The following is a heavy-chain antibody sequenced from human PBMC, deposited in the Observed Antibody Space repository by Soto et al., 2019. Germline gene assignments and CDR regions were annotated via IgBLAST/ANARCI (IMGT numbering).Heavy chain of an antibody. V-gene: IGHV1-69*13. CDR3: ASGATVVAPDFDY. CDR2: IIPIFGTA. Sequence: SVKVSCKASGGTFSSYAISWVRQAPGQGLEWIGGIIPIFGTANYAQKFQGRVTITADESTSTAYMELSSLRSEDTAVYYCASGATVVAPDFDYWGQGTLVTVSS. J-gene: IGHJ4*02. D-gene: IGHD2-15*01. CDR1: GGTFSSYA.